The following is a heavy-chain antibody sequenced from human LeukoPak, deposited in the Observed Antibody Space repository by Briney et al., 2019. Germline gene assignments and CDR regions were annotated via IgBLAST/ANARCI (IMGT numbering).Heavy chain of an antibody. CDR2: INHSGST. D-gene: IGHD3-3*01. Sequence: SETLSLNCAVYGGSFSGYYWSWSRQPPGKGLEWIGEINHSGSTNYNPSLKSRVTISVDTSKNQFSLKLSSVTAADTAVYYCARGFINFWSGYHDYWGQGTLVTVSS. J-gene: IGHJ4*02. CDR3: ARGFINFWSGYHDY. CDR1: GGSFSGYY. V-gene: IGHV4-34*01.